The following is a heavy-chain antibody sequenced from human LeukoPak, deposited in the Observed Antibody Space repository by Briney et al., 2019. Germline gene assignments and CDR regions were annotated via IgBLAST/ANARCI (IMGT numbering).Heavy chain of an antibody. CDR1: GFTFSNYW. Sequence: GGSLRLSCVASGFTFSNYWIHWVRQPPGKGLVWVSRIYVDGRTTNYADSVKGRFTISRDNAKNTVYLEMNSLSVVDTATYYCIRDFRSADLWGQGTLVTVTS. V-gene: IGHV3-74*01. CDR3: IRDFRSADL. CDR2: IYVDGRTT. J-gene: IGHJ5*02.